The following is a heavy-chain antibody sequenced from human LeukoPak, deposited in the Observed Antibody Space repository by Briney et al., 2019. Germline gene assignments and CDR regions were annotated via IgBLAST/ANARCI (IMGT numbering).Heavy chain of an antibody. Sequence: ASVKVSCKASGYTFTNYAISWVRQAPGQGLEWVGWIIAYNGNTNYAQNLQGRVTMTTDTSTSAAYMDLRSLRSDDTAVYYCARVRNSGFRYVDSWGQGTLVTVSS. CDR3: ARVRNSGFRYVDS. V-gene: IGHV1-18*01. CDR1: GYTFTNYA. J-gene: IGHJ4*02. D-gene: IGHD5-12*01. CDR2: IIAYNGNT.